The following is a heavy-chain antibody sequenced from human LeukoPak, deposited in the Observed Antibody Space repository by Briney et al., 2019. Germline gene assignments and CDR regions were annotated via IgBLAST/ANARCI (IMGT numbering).Heavy chain of an antibody. V-gene: IGHV3-23*01. CDR2: ISGSGGST. CDR1: GFTFSSYA. CDR3: AKDREPIYYDSSGYYPSGFDY. Sequence: GGSLRLSCAASGFTFSSYAMSWVRQAPGKGLEWVSAISGSGGSTYYADSVKGRFTISRDNSKNTLYLQMNSLRAEDTAVYYCAKDREPIYYDSSGYYPSGFDYWGQGTLVTVSS. D-gene: IGHD3-22*01. J-gene: IGHJ4*02.